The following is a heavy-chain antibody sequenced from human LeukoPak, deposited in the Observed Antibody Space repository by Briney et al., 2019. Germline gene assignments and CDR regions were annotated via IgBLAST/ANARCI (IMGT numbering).Heavy chain of an antibody. CDR2: IEHSGST. CDR3: ARGPLYYYDSSSRSYYFDY. Sequence: SDTLSLTCAVYGGSFSGYYWSWIRQPPGKGLEWIGEIEHSGSTNHSPSLKNRVTISVDTSKNQFSLKLRSVTAADTAVYYCARGPLYYYDSSSRSYYFDYWGQGTLVTVFS. D-gene: IGHD3-22*01. V-gene: IGHV4-34*01. CDR1: GGSFSGYY. J-gene: IGHJ4*02.